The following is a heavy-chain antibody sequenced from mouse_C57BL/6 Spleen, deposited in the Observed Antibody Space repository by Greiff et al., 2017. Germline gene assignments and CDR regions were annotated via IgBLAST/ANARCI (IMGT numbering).Heavy chain of an antibody. CDR3: ARSRYYYGSSSYFDY. D-gene: IGHD1-1*01. Sequence: VQLQQPGAELVKPGASVKMSCKASGYPSTSYWITWVKQRPGQGLEWIGDIFPGSGSTNYNEKFKSKATLTVDTSSSTAYMQLSSLTAEDSAVDYCARSRYYYGSSSYFDYWGQGTTLTVSS. CDR2: IFPGSGST. V-gene: IGHV1-55*01. J-gene: IGHJ2*01. CDR1: GYPSTSYW.